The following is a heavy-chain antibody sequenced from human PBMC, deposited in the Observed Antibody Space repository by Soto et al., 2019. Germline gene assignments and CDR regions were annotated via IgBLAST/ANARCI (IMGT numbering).Heavy chain of an antibody. CDR1: IASIISHKL. J-gene: IGHJ3*02. CDR2: IYHSGSI. Sequence: SDTLSLNCTLYIASIISHKLWTWVRQTPGKGLEWIGEIYHSGSINHNPSLKSRVTMSVDKSNNQFSLKMTSVTAADTAVYYCASKFGELLADAFDIWGQGTVVT. CDR3: ASKFGELLADAFDI. D-gene: IGHD3-10*01. V-gene: IGHV4-4*02.